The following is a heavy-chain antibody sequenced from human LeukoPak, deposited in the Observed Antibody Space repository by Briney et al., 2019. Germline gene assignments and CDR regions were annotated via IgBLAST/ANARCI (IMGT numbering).Heavy chain of an antibody. CDR1: GFTFSHYG. V-gene: IGHV3-33*06. Sequence: PGGSLRLSCATSGFTFSHYGMHWVRQAPGKGLEWVAVIWNDGSNKYYGDSVKGRFTISRDNSKNTLYLQMNSLTVEDTAVHYCAKDAQRGFDYSNSLEHWGQGTLVTVSS. J-gene: IGHJ5*02. CDR2: IWNDGSNK. CDR3: AKDAQRGFDYSNSLEH. D-gene: IGHD4-11*01.